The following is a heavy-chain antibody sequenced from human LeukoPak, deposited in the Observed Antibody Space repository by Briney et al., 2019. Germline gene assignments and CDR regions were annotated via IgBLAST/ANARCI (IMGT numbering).Heavy chain of an antibody. CDR3: ARDIELST. J-gene: IGHJ3*01. CDR2: IASSGLNT. D-gene: IGHD3-16*02. CDR1: GFTVSSNY. Sequence: GGSLRLSCAASGFTVSSNYMSWVRQAPGKGLEWVSLIASSGLNTYYADSVRGRFTISRDNSKNTLSLQMNSLRVEDTAIYYCARDIELSTWGLGTLVTVSS. V-gene: IGHV3-53*01.